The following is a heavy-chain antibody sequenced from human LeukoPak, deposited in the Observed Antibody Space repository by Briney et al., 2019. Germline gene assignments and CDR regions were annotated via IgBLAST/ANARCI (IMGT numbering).Heavy chain of an antibody. D-gene: IGHD2-8*01. CDR1: GFTFGDYY. J-gene: IGHJ4*02. CDR2: ISSSGSII. Sequence: PGGSLRLSCAASGFTFGDYYMTWIRQAPGKGLEWVSYISSSGSIIKYADSVKGRFTISRDNAKNSLYLQMNSLRAEDTAVYYCARDERYCSNGVCRVAGDYWGQGTLVTVSS. CDR3: ARDERYCSNGVCRVAGDY. V-gene: IGHV3-11*01.